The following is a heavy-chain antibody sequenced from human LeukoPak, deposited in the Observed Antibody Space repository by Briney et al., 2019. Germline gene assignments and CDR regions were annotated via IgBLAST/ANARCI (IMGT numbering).Heavy chain of an antibody. V-gene: IGHV3-21*01. CDR3: ARRSPNYYFDY. CDR2: ISSSNNYI. CDR1: GFTFSNYN. Sequence: GGSLRLSCAASGFTFSNYNMNWVRQAPGKGLEWVSSISSSNNYIYYADSVKGRSTISRDNAKNSLYLQMNSLRAEDTAVYCCARRSPNYYFDYWGQGTPVTVSS. J-gene: IGHJ4*02.